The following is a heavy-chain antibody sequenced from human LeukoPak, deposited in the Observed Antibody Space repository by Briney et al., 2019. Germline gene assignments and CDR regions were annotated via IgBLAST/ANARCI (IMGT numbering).Heavy chain of an antibody. D-gene: IGHD3-3*01. J-gene: IGHJ6*03. Sequence: PGGSLRLSCVGSGFTFSTYAMNWVRQAPGKGLEWVSGIIGSATDYYYADSVKGRFTISRDNSKNTLYLQMDSLRAEDTAVYYCAKSYYDFWSGYYASNQGDYYYYMDVWGKGTTVTVSS. V-gene: IGHV3-23*01. CDR1: GFTFSTYA. CDR3: AKSYYDFWSGYYASNQGDYYYYMDV. CDR2: IIGSATDY.